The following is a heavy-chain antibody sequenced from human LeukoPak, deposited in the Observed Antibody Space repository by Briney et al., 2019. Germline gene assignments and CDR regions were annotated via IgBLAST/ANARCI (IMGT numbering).Heavy chain of an antibody. Sequence: GGSLRLSCAASGFTFSSYNMNWVRQTPGKGLEWVSYISSSSSTIYYADSVKGRFTISRDNSKNTLYLQMNSLRAEDTAVYYCARTYYYDSSGYAWGQGTLVTVSS. V-gene: IGHV3-48*04. CDR3: ARTYYYDSSGYA. CDR2: ISSSSSTI. J-gene: IGHJ5*02. D-gene: IGHD3-22*01. CDR1: GFTFSSYN.